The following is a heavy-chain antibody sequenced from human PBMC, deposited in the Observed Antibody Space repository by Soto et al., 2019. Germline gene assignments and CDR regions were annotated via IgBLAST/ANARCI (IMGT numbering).Heavy chain of an antibody. J-gene: IGHJ6*02. CDR1: GFTFSSYG. CDR3: ARAYGSGSYYPKTYYYYGMDV. Sequence: PGGSLRLSCAASGFTFSSYGMHWVRQAPGKGLEWVAVIWYDGSNKYYADSVKGRFTISRDNSKNTLYLQMNSLRAEDTAVYYYARAYGSGSYYPKTYYYYGMDVWGQGTTVTVSS. CDR2: IWYDGSNK. D-gene: IGHD3-10*01. V-gene: IGHV3-33*01.